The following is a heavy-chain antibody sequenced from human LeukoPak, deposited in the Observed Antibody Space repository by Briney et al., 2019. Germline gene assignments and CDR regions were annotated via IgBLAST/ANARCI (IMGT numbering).Heavy chain of an antibody. Sequence: PSETLSLTCTVSGGSISSSSYYWGWIRQPPGKGLEWIGSIYYSGSTYYNPSLKSRVTISVDTSKNQFSLKLSSVTAADTAVYYCADRGYSYGFLDAFDIWGQGTMVTVSS. CDR1: GGSISSSSYY. J-gene: IGHJ3*02. D-gene: IGHD5-18*01. V-gene: IGHV4-39*07. CDR3: ADRGYSYGFLDAFDI. CDR2: IYYSGST.